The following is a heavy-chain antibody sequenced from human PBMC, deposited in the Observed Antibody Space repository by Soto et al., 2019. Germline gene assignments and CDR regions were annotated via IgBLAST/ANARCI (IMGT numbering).Heavy chain of an antibody. CDR2: IWYDGSNK. CDR1: GFTFSSYG. V-gene: IGHV3-33*01. CDR3: ARSPVGVVPRDYYGMDV. Sequence: GGSLRLSCAASGFTFSSYGMHWVRQAPGKGLEWVAVIWYDGSNKYYADSVKGRFTISRDNSKNTLYLQMNSLRAEDTAVYYCARSPVGVVPRDYYGMDVWGQGTTVTVSS. J-gene: IGHJ6*02. D-gene: IGHD3-3*01.